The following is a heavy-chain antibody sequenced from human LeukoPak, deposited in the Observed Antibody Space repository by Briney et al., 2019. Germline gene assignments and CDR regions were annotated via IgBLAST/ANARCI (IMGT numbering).Heavy chain of an antibody. D-gene: IGHD3-10*01. Sequence: SQTLSLTCTVSGGSISSGDYYWSWIRQPPGKGLEWIGYIYYSGSTYYNPSLKSRVTISVDTSKNQFSPKLSSVTAADTAVYYCARDYYGVDAFDIWGQGTMVTVSS. CDR3: ARDYYGVDAFDI. CDR2: IYYSGST. CDR1: GGSISSGDYY. J-gene: IGHJ3*02. V-gene: IGHV4-30-4*01.